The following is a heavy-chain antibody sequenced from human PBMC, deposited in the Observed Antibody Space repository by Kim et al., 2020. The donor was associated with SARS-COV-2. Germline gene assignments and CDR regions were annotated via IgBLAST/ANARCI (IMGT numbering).Heavy chain of an antibody. CDR3: ARAGTVDTAMVTFGMDV. V-gene: IGHV4-59*01. J-gene: IGHJ6*02. Sequence: LKSRVTISVDTSKNQFSLKLSSVTAADTAVYYCARAGTVDTAMVTFGMDVWGQGTTVTVSS. D-gene: IGHD5-18*01.